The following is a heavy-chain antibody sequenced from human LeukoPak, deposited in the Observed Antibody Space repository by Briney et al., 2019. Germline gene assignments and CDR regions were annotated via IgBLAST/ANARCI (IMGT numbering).Heavy chain of an antibody. J-gene: IGHJ6*02. CDR2: INPSGGST. CDR1: GYTFTSYY. Sequence: ASVKVSCKASGYTFTSYYMHWVRQAPGQGLEWMGIINPSGGSTSYAQKFQGRVTMTRDTSTSIVYMELSSLRSEDTAVYYCAREIDCSSTSCYPQTPSDYYYGMDVWGQGTLVTVSS. CDR3: AREIDCSSTSCYPQTPSDYYYGMDV. V-gene: IGHV1-46*01. D-gene: IGHD2-2*01.